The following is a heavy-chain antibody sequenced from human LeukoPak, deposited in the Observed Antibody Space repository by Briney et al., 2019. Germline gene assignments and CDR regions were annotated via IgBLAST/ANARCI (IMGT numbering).Heavy chain of an antibody. V-gene: IGHV4-61*08. Sequence: SETPSLTCTVSGGSISSGGYYWSWIRQPPGKGLEWIGYIYYSGSTNYNPSLKSRVTISVDTSKNQFSLKLSSVTAADTAVYYCARKRGSSSGDAFDIWGQGTMVTVSS. CDR2: IYYSGST. J-gene: IGHJ3*02. D-gene: IGHD6-13*01. CDR1: GGSISSGGYY. CDR3: ARKRGSSSGDAFDI.